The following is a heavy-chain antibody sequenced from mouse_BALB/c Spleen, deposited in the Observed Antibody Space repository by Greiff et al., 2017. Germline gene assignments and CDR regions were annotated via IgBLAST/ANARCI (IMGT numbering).Heavy chain of an antibody. Sequence: EVMLVESGGGLVQPGGSLKLSCAASGFTFSSYTMSWVRQTPEKRLEWVAYISNGGGSTYYPDTVKGRFTISRDNAKNTLYLQMSSLKSEDTAMYYCARLGGNSGDVWGAGTTVTVSS. CDR2: ISNGGGST. CDR1: GFTFSSYT. D-gene: IGHD2-1*01. J-gene: IGHJ1*01. V-gene: IGHV5-12-2*01. CDR3: ARLGGNSGDV.